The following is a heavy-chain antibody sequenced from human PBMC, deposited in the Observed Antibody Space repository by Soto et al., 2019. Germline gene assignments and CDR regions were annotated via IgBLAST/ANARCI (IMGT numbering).Heavy chain of an antibody. CDR3: ARDEGERYGPRVFQPYYYGMDV. CDR2: INPSVGST. D-gene: IGHD5-18*01. V-gene: IGHV1-46*01. J-gene: IGHJ6*02. Sequence: ASVKVSFKASGYTFTSYYMHWVRQAPGQGLEWMGIINPSVGSTNYAQKFQGRVTMTRDTSTSTAYMELSSLRSEDTAVYYCARDEGERYGPRVFQPYYYGMDVWGQGTTVTVSS. CDR1: GYTFTSYY.